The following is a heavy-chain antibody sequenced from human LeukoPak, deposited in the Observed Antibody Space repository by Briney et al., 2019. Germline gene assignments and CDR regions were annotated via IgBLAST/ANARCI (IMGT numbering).Heavy chain of an antibody. CDR1: GFTFSSDW. Sequence: GGSLRLSCAVSGFTFSSDWMIWVRQAPGKGLEWVSYISSSGSTIYYADSVKGRFTISRDNAKNSLYLQMNSLRAEDTAVYYCARNDVWGAEDYWGQGTLVTVSS. J-gene: IGHJ4*02. V-gene: IGHV3-48*03. D-gene: IGHD3-16*01. CDR2: ISSSGSTI. CDR3: ARNDVWGAEDY.